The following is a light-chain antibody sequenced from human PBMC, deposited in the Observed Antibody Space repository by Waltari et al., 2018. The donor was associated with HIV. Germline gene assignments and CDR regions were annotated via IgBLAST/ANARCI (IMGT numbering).Light chain of an antibody. Sequence: QSALTQPASVSGSPGQSITISCTGTSSDLFGYNYVSWYQKHPDKAPKLVIFAVSNVPSVVSNRFSCSNSGYTASLTISGLQAEGEADYYCCSHTPTSPPDGFGTGTKVTVL. CDR3: CSHTPTSPPDG. CDR1: SSDLFGYNY. V-gene: IGLV2-14*01. J-gene: IGLJ1*01. CDR2: AVS.